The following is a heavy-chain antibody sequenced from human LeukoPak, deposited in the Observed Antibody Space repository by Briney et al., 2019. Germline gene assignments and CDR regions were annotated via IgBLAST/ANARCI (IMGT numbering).Heavy chain of an antibody. CDR3: ARAAGLRAYCGGDCLSLLDY. D-gene: IGHD2-21*01. CDR1: GFTFSRYW. CDR2: IKQDGSEK. Sequence: GGSLRLSCAASGFTFSRYWMRWVRQAPGKGLEWVANIKQDGSEKYYVDSVKGRFTISRDNAKNSLYLQMNSLRAEDTAVYYCARAAGLRAYCGGDCLSLLDYWGQGTLVTVSS. J-gene: IGHJ4*02. V-gene: IGHV3-7*01.